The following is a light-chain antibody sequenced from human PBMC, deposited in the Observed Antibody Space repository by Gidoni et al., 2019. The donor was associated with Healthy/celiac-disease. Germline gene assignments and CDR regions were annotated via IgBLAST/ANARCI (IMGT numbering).Light chain of an antibody. J-gene: IGLJ2*01. CDR1: SSNIGSNY. Sequence: QSVLTQPPSASGTPGQRVTISCSGSSSNIGSNYVYWYQQIPGTAPKLRIYRNNQRPSGVPDRFSGSKSGTSASLAISGLRSEEEADYYCAAWDDSLSGSHVVFGGGTKLTVL. CDR2: RNN. V-gene: IGLV1-47*01. CDR3: AAWDDSLSGSHVV.